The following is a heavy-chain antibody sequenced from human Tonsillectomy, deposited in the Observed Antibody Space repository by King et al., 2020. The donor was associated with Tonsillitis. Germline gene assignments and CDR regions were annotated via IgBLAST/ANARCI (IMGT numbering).Heavy chain of an antibody. J-gene: IGHJ2*01. CDR2: IAYDASYE. D-gene: IGHD3-16*01. V-gene: IGHV3-30*18. CDR3: AKEGIGLSDLYFDL. Sequence: QLVQSGGGVVQPGTSLRLSCAASGFTFDNYGMHWVRQAPGMGLEWVALIAYDASYENYADSVKGRFTISRDNSKNTLYLEMSSLRVEDTAVYYCAKEGIGLSDLYFDLWGRGTLVTVSS. CDR1: GFTFDNYG.